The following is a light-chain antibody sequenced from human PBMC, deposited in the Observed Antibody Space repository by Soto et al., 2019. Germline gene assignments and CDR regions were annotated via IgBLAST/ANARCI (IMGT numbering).Light chain of an antibody. CDR3: QRYSSDAET. J-gene: IGKJ1*01. V-gene: IGKV1-5*03. CDR2: KAS. Sequence: DIQMTQSPSTLSGSVGDRVTITCRASQTISSWLAWYQQKPGKAPKLLIYKASTLKSGVPSRFSGSGSGTEYTLTLSCLQPDYSAPHICQRYSSDAETYGQGTKVDIK. CDR1: QTISSW.